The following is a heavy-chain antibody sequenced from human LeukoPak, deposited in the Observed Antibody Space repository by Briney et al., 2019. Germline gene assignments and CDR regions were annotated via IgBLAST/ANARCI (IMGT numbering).Heavy chain of an antibody. V-gene: IGHV3-30*02. CDR2: IQYDGSNK. Sequence: PGGSLRLSCAASGFAFSSYGIHWVRQAPGKGLEWVAFIQYDGSNKYYADSVKGRFTISRDNAKNSLYLQMNGLRAEDTAVYYCARGAYHSTSPAYWGQGTLVTVSS. J-gene: IGHJ4*02. CDR1: GFAFSSYG. D-gene: IGHD6-25*01. CDR3: ARGAYHSTSPAY.